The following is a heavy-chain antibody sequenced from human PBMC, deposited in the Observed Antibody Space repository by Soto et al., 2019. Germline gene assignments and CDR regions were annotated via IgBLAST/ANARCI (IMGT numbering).Heavy chain of an antibody. CDR1: GRTSSTYT. D-gene: IGHD5-12*01. Sequence: QVQLVQSGAEVKKPGSSVKVSCKASGRTSSTYTISWVRQAPGQGLELMGGIIPIFGTANYVEKFQGRVTITADRSTNTAYMELSRLRSEDTAVYYCARGEIVPRIFYYYDIDVWGQGTTVTVSS. J-gene: IGHJ6*02. CDR2: IIPIFGTA. CDR3: ARGEIVPRIFYYYDIDV. V-gene: IGHV1-69*14.